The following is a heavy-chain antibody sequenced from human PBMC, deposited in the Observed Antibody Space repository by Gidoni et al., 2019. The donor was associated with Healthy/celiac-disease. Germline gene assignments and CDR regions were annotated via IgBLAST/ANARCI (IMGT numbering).Heavy chain of an antibody. J-gene: IGHJ4*02. D-gene: IGHD6-19*01. Sequence: QVQLLQSGAEVKKPGATVKASCEACGGPISSYAIRWVRQAPGQGLEWMGGIFPIFGTANYARKVQRRCTMTADESTSTAYMELSCLGSEETAVYYCARGTSIAVAGIHWGQGTLVTVSS. CDR2: IFPIFGTA. V-gene: IGHV1-69*01. CDR3: ARGTSIAVAGIH. CDR1: GGPISSYA.